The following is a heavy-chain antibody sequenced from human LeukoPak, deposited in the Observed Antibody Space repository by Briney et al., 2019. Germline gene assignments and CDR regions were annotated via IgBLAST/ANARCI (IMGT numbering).Heavy chain of an antibody. V-gene: IGHV3-30*02. Sequence: GGSLRLSCAASGFTFITYGMHWVRQVSGKGLEWVAFIRHDGANKYYTDPVKGRYTISRDNSKNTVYLQMSSLRAEDTAVYYCAKDYGYYGSGSLLDYWGQGTRVTVSS. CDR2: IRHDGANK. CDR1: GFTFITYG. J-gene: IGHJ4*02. CDR3: AKDYGYYGSGSLLDY. D-gene: IGHD3-10*01.